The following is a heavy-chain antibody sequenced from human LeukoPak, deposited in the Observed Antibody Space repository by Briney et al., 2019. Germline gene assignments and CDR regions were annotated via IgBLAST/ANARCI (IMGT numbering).Heavy chain of an antibody. D-gene: IGHD2-15*01. CDR2: IYHSGST. CDR1: GYSISSGYY. J-gene: IGHJ4*02. Sequence: KPSETLSLTCAVSGYSISSGYYWGWIRQPPGKGLEWIGSIYHSGSTYYNPSLKSRVTISVDTSKNQFSLKLSSVTAADTAVYYCARLLYHSDYWGQGTLVTVSS. CDR3: ARLLYHSDY. V-gene: IGHV4-38-2*01.